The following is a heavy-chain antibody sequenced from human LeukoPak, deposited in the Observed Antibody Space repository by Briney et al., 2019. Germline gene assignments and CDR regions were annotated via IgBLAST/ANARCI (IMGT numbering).Heavy chain of an antibody. CDR3: ARDGESGWNYGFPDINPY. V-gene: IGHV3-7*01. Sequence: SGGSLRLSCAASGFTFSSYWMSWVRQAPGKGLEWVANIKQDGSEKYYVDSVKGRFTISRDNAKNSLYLQMNSLRAEDTAVYYCARDGESGWNYGFPDINPYWGQGTLVTVSS. J-gene: IGHJ4*02. CDR2: IKQDGSEK. CDR1: GFTFSSYW. D-gene: IGHD1-7*01.